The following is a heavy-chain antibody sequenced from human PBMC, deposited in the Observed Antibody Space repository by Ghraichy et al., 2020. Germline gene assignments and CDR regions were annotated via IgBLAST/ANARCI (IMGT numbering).Heavy chain of an antibody. CDR3: ATSISMMGVS. D-gene: IGHD3-3*02. J-gene: IGHJ5*02. V-gene: IGHV3-30*03. CDR1: GFNFNIYG. Sequence: GALRLSCVVSGFNFNIYGIHWARQAPGKGLEWVAVISHDGSNKYYADSVKGRFTISRDNSKNTLYLQMNNLTTEDTAVYYCATSISMMGVSWGQGTLVTVSS. CDR2: ISHDGSNK.